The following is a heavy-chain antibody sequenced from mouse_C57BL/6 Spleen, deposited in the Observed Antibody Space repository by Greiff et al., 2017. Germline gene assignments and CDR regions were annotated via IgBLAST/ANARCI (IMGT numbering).Heavy chain of an antibody. CDR2: IRSKSNNYAT. CDR3: VSIYYDYEDYAMDY. Sequence: VQLKESGGGLVQPKGSLKLSCAASGFSFNTYAMNWVRQAPGKGLEWVARIRSKSNNYATYYADSVKDRFTISRDDSESMLYLQMNNLKTEDTAMYYCVSIYYDYEDYAMDYWGQGTSVTVSS. D-gene: IGHD2-4*01. V-gene: IGHV10-1*01. CDR1: GFSFNTYA. J-gene: IGHJ4*01.